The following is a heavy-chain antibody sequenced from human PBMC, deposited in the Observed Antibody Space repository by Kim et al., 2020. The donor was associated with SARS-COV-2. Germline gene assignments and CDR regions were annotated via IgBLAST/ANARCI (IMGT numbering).Heavy chain of an antibody. D-gene: IGHD3-10*01. Sequence: ASVKVSCEASGYTFTSYGISWVRQAPGQGLEWMGWISPYNGNTNYAQKLQGRVTMTTDTSTSTAYMELRSLRSDDTAVYYCARGLGGWFWEPNTYFDYWGQGTLVTVSS. CDR1: GYTFTSYG. CDR3: ARGLGGWFWEPNTYFDY. CDR2: ISPYNGNT. J-gene: IGHJ4*02. V-gene: IGHV1-18*01.